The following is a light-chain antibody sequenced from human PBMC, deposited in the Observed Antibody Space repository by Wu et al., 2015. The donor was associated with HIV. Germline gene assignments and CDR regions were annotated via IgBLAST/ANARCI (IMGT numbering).Light chain of an antibody. V-gene: IGKV3-20*01. CDR3: QQYRT. CDR2: SAS. Sequence: EIVLTQSPVTLSLSPGERATLSCKASQTIARSHLAWYQQKPGQPPRLLIYSASSRAPGIPDRFSGSGSRTDFTLTISRLEPEDFAVYFCQQYRTFGPGTKVDIK. J-gene: IGKJ3*01. CDR1: QTIARSH.